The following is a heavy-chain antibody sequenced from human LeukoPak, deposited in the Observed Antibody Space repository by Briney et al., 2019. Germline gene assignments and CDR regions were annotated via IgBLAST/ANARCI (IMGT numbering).Heavy chain of an antibody. CDR1: GFTFSSYS. D-gene: IGHD4-11*01. Sequence: GGSLRLSCAASGFTFSSYSMNWVRQAPGKGLEWVSSISSSSSYIYYADSVKGRFTISRDNAKNSLYLQMNSLRAEDTAVYYCARPHDYSSSPGYYWGQGTLVTVSS. CDR2: ISSSSSYI. CDR3: ARPHDYSSSPGYY. V-gene: IGHV3-21*01. J-gene: IGHJ4*02.